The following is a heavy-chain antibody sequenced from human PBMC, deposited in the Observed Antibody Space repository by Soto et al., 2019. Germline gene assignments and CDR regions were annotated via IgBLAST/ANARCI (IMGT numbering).Heavy chain of an antibody. J-gene: IGHJ4*02. V-gene: IGHV3-49*04. CDR2: IRRNAYGGTT. Sequence: GGSLRLSCTTSGFTFGDYALSWVRQAPGKGLEWVGFIRRNAYGGTTDYAASVKGRFTISRDDSKSIAYLQMNSLRTEDTALYYCTRASSLDFDFWGQGTLVTVSS. CDR1: GFTFGDYA. D-gene: IGHD3-16*01. CDR3: TRASSLDFDF.